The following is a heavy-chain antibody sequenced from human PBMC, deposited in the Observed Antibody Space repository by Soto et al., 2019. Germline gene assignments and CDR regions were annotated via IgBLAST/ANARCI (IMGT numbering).Heavy chain of an antibody. Sequence: ASVKVSCKASGHTFTSSGISWVRQAPGQGLEWMGWISAYNGNTNYAQKLQGRVTMTTDTSTSTAYMELRSLRSDDTAVYYCAKDPLGWELLLPDYWGQGTLVTVSS. V-gene: IGHV1-18*01. J-gene: IGHJ4*02. CDR1: GHTFTSSG. CDR3: AKDPLGWELLLPDY. CDR2: ISAYNGNT. D-gene: IGHD1-26*01.